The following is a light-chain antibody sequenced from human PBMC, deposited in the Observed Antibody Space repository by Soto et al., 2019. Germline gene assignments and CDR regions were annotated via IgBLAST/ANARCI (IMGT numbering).Light chain of an antibody. J-gene: IGKJ4*01. V-gene: IGKV3-15*01. CDR1: QSVSSN. Sequence: EIVMTQSPATLSVSPGERATLSCRASQSVSSNLACYQQKPDQAPRLLIYDASTRATGIPARFSGSGSGTEYTRTISSLQSEDSAVYYCQQCSWHPFTVTFGGGTKVEIK. CDR3: QQCSWHPFTVT. CDR2: DAS.